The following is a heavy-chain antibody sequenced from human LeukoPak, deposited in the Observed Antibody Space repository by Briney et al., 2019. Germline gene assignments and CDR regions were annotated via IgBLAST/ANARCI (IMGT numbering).Heavy chain of an antibody. CDR3: ARDPWFWSGYNIPGYMDV. D-gene: IGHD3-3*01. CDR1: GFTFSSYS. Sequence: GGSLRLSCAASGFTFSSYSMNWVRQAPGKGLEWVSSISSSSSYIYYADSVKGRFTISRDNAKNSLYLQMNSLRAEDTAVYYCARDPWFWSGYNIPGYMDVWGKGTTVTVSS. V-gene: IGHV3-21*01. CDR2: ISSSSSYI. J-gene: IGHJ6*03.